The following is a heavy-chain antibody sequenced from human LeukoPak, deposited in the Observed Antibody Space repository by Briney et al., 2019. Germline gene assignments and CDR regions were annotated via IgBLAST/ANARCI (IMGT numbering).Heavy chain of an antibody. D-gene: IGHD6-19*01. Sequence: SETLSLTCAVYDGSFSGYYWTWIRQPPGKGLEWIGYIYYSGSTNYNPSLKSRVTISVDTSKNQFSLKLSSVTAADTAVYYCARDGIAVAGSLRDYYYGMDVWGQGTTVTVSS. V-gene: IGHV4-59*12. J-gene: IGHJ6*02. CDR2: IYYSGST. CDR1: DGSFSGYY. CDR3: ARDGIAVAGSLRDYYYGMDV.